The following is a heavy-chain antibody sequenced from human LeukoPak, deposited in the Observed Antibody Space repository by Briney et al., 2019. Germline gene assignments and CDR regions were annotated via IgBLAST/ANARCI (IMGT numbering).Heavy chain of an antibody. CDR3: AREGVVVTAIALFDY. CDR1: GGSISSSSYY. D-gene: IGHD2-21*02. CDR2: IYYSGST. J-gene: IGHJ4*02. V-gene: IGHV4-39*07. Sequence: SETLSLTCTVSGGSISSSSYYWGWIRQPPGKGLEWIGSIYYSGSTYYNPSLKSRVTISVDTSKNQFSLKLSSVTAADTAVYYCAREGVVVTAIALFDYWGQGALVTVSS.